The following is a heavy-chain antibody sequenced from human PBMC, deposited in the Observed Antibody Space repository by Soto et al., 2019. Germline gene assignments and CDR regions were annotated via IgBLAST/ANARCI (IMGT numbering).Heavy chain of an antibody. Sequence: ASVKVSFKASGYTFTSYYMHWVRQAPGQGLEWMGIINPSGGSTSYAQKFQGRVTMTRDTSTSTVYMELSSLRSEDTAVYYCARDWLIKPLDPPAAALAYWGQGTLVTVSS. D-gene: IGHD6-13*01. V-gene: IGHV1-46*01. J-gene: IGHJ4*02. CDR1: GYTFTSYY. CDR3: ARDWLIKPLDPPAAALAY. CDR2: INPSGGST.